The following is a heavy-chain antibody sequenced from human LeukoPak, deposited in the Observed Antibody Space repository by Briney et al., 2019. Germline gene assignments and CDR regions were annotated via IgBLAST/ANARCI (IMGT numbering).Heavy chain of an antibody. J-gene: IGHJ6*03. D-gene: IGHD4-17*01. V-gene: IGHV3-23*01. CDR3: AKGGSTSRLTTSRVVFGYYSYLDV. CDR1: GFTFSSHA. Sequence: HSGGSLRLSCAASGFTFSSHAMSWVRQAPGKGLECVSSLSGSGGTTYHADSVKGRFSISRDNSKNTLYLQLNSLRAEDTAVYYCAKGGSTSRLTTSRVVFGYYSYLDVWGKGTPVTVSS. CDR2: LSGSGGTT.